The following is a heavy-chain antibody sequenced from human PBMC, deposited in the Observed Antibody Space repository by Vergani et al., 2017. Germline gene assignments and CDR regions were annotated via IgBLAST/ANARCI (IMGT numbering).Heavy chain of an antibody. J-gene: IGHJ6*02. CDR3: ARVAYYYYGMDV. Sequence: EVQLVESGGGLVQPGRSLRLSCAASGFTFDDYAMHWVRQAPGKGLEWVSYISSSGSTIYYADSVKGRFTFSRDNARNSLYLQMNSLRAEDTAVYDGARVAYYYYGMDVWGQGTTVTVSS. CDR2: ISSSGSTI. CDR1: GFTFDDYA. V-gene: IGHV3-48*03.